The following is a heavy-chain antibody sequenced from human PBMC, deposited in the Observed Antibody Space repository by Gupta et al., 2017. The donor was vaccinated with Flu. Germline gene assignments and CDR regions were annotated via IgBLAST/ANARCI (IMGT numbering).Heavy chain of an antibody. D-gene: IGHD3-10*01. CDR2: ISPSGDNT. V-gene: IGHV1-46*01. J-gene: IGHJ4*02. CDR1: GYTFTNHY. Sequence: QEQLVQSGAEVKKPGASVKVSCEASGYTFTNHYMHWVRQSPGQGLEWMGVISPSGDNTRYAQKFQGRVTVTRDTSTSTVYMELNSLGSEDTAVYYCVSELASTGMLGYWGQGTLVTVSS. CDR3: VSELASTGMLGY.